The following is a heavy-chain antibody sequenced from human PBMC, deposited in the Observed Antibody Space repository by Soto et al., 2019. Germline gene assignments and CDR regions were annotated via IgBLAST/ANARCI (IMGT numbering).Heavy chain of an antibody. V-gene: IGHV3-23*01. CDR2: ISGSGGST. Sequence: GGSLRLSCAASGFTFSSYAMSWVRQAPGKGLEWVSAISGSGGSTYYADSVKGRFTISRDNSKNTLYLQMNSLRAEDTAVYYCAKGVYGVVAPRWFDPWGQGTLVTVSS. J-gene: IGHJ5*02. D-gene: IGHD3-22*01. CDR3: AKGVYGVVAPRWFDP. CDR1: GFTFSSYA.